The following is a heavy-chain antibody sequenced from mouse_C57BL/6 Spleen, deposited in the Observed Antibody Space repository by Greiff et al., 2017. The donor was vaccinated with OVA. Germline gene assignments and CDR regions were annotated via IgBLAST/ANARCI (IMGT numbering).Heavy chain of an antibody. CDR2: ISNGGGST. V-gene: IGHV5-12*01. D-gene: IGHD2-3*01. CDR1: GFTFSDYY. CDR3: ARHDGYLPFDY. Sequence: EVKLVESGGGLVQPGGSLKLSCAASGFTFSDYYMYWVRQTPEKRLEWVAYISNGGGSTYYPDTVKGRFTISRDNAKNTLYLQMSRLKSEDTAMYYCARHDGYLPFDYWGQGTTLTVSS. J-gene: IGHJ2*01.